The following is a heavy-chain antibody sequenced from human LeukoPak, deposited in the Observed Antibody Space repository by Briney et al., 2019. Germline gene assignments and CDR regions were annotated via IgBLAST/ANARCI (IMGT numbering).Heavy chain of an antibody. CDR2: IRYDGSNK. Sequence: GGSLRLSCAASGFTFSSYGMHWVRQAPGKGLEWVAFIRYDGSNKYYADSVKGRFTISRDNAKNSLYLQMNSLRAEDTALYYCAKDSYEGFGELTLIDYWGQGTLVTVSS. CDR3: AKDSYEGFGELTLIDY. D-gene: IGHD3-10*01. V-gene: IGHV3-30*02. J-gene: IGHJ4*02. CDR1: GFTFSSYG.